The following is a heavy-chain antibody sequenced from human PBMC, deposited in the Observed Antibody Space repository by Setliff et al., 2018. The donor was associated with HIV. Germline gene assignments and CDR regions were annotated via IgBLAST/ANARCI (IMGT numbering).Heavy chain of an antibody. CDR1: GFTFGDYA. CDR3: TRESGGATDY. V-gene: IGHV3-49*04. J-gene: IGHJ4*02. D-gene: IGHD3-16*01. Sequence: GGSLRLSCTASGFTFGDYAMTWVRQAPGKGLEWVSFIRNKAYGGTTEYAASVKGRFTMSRDDSKGIVYLQMNSLKTDDTAAYYCTRESGGATDYWGQGTLVTAPQ. CDR2: IRNKAYGGTT.